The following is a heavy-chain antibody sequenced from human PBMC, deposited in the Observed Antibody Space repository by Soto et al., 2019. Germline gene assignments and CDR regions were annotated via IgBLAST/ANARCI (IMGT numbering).Heavy chain of an antibody. CDR3: ARDRLMVRAYAFDI. J-gene: IGHJ3*02. D-gene: IGHD3-10*01. CDR1: GGSISSGGYY. CDR2: IYYSGST. V-gene: IGHV4-31*03. Sequence: TLSLTCTVSGGSISSGGYYWSWIRQHPGKGLEWIGYIYYSGSTYYNPSLKSRVTISVDTSKNQFSLKLSSVTAADTAVYYCARDRLMVRAYAFDIWGQGTMVTVSS.